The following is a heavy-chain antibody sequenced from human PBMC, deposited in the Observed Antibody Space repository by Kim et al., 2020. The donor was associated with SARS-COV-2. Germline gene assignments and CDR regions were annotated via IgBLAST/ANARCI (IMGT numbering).Heavy chain of an antibody. D-gene: IGHD3-22*01. Sequence: GGSLRLSCAASGFTFSSYAMSWVRQAPGKGLEWVSAISGSGGSTYYADSVKGRFTISRDNSKNTLYLQMNSLRAEDTAVYYCAKFTYDREFVYYYYGMDVWGQGTTVTVSS. CDR3: AKFTYDREFVYYYYGMDV. CDR1: GFTFSSYA. V-gene: IGHV3-23*01. CDR2: ISGSGGST. J-gene: IGHJ6*02.